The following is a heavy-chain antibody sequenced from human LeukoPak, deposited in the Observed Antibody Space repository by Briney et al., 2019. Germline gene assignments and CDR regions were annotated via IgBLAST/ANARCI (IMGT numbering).Heavy chain of an antibody. D-gene: IGHD1/OR15-1a*01. CDR1: GYTFTSYG. CDR3: ARNKRGYYYYGMDV. CDR2: ISAYNGNT. J-gene: IGHJ6*02. Sequence: ASVKVSCKASGYTFTSYGISWVRQAPGQGLEWMGWISAYNGNTNHAQKLQGRVTMTTDTSTSTAYMELSSLRSEDTAVYYCARNKRGYYYYGMDVWGQGTTVTVSS. V-gene: IGHV1-18*01.